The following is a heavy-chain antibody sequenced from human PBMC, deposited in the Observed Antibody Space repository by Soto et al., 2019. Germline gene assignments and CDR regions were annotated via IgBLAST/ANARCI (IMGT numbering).Heavy chain of an antibody. D-gene: IGHD4-4*01. CDR3: ARTTGRHLDF. CDR2: IYHSWSA. V-gene: IGHV4-30-2*01. J-gene: IGHJ4*02. CDR1: GGSIRIWGYS. Sequence: RAISCAVCGGSIRIWGYSWSLIQHPPGEGLEWIGYIYHSWSAFYNPSLKSRVPFPVDTSKNQFSLTLYSVTAADTAVYYCARTTGRHLDFSAQRILVTVSS.